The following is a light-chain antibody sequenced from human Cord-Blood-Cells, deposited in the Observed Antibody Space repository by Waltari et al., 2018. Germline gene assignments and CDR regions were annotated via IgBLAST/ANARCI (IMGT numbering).Light chain of an antibody. CDR2: EVS. V-gene: IGLV2-18*02. Sequence: QSALTQPPSVSGSPGQSVTISCTGTSSDVGSYNRVSWYQQPPGTAPKLMIYEVSNRPSGVPDLFSGSKSGNTTSLTISGLQAEDEATYYCSSYTSSSTRVFGGGTKLTVL. CDR3: SSYTSSSTRV. CDR1: SSDVGSYNR. J-gene: IGLJ3*02.